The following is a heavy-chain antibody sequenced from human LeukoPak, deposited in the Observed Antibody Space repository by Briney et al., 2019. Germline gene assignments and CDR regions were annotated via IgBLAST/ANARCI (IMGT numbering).Heavy chain of an antibody. CDR3: ARLELRYYYYGMDV. V-gene: IGHV3-21*01. CDR2: ISSSSSYI. Sequence: PGGSLRLSCEASGFTFRSYWMHWVRQAPGKGLMWVSSISSSSSYIYYADSVKGRFTISRDNARNSLYLQMNSLRAEDTAVYYCARLELRYYYYGMDVWGQGTTVTVSS. CDR1: GFTFRSYW. J-gene: IGHJ6*02. D-gene: IGHD1-7*01.